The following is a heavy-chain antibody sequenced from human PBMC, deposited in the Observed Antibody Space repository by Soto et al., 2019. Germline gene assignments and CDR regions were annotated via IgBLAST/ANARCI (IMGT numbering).Heavy chain of an antibody. D-gene: IGHD1-1*01. Sequence: QVQLVQSGAEVKKPGSSVKVSCKASGGTFSSYAISWVRQAPGQGLEWMGGIIPIFGTANYAQKIQGRVTITADESRSTVYVELSRRRSEDTAVYYCAVAGYNWNDEFVWGKGTLVTVSS. CDR3: AVAGYNWNDEFV. CDR1: GGTFSSYA. CDR2: IIPIFGTA. J-gene: IGHJ4*02. V-gene: IGHV1-69*01.